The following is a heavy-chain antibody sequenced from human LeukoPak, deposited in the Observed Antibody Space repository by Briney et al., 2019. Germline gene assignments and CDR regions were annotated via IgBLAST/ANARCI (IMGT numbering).Heavy chain of an antibody. CDR3: ARHRTQYYCSSTSCPHRHWFDP. CDR1: GFTFSSYA. Sequence: PGGSLRLSCAASGFTFSSYAMHWVRQAPGKGLEWVAVISYDGSNKYYADSVKGRFTISRDNSKNTLYLQMNSLRAEDTAVYYCARHRTQYYCSSTSCPHRHWFDPWGQGTLVTVSS. V-gene: IGHV3-30*04. CDR2: ISYDGSNK. D-gene: IGHD2-2*01. J-gene: IGHJ5*02.